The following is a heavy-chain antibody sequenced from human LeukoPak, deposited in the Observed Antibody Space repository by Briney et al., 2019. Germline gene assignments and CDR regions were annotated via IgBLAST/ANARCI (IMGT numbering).Heavy chain of an antibody. CDR3: ARGYYWFDP. CDR1: GGSISSDGYS. J-gene: IGHJ5*02. V-gene: IGHV4-30-2*01. Sequence: PSETLSLTCVVSGGSISSDGYSWSWIRQPPGKGLEWIGCIYHSASTYYNPSLKSRVSISVDRSKNQFSLKLSSVTAADTAVYYCARGYYWFDPWGQGTLVTVSS. D-gene: IGHD1-26*01. CDR2: IYHSAST.